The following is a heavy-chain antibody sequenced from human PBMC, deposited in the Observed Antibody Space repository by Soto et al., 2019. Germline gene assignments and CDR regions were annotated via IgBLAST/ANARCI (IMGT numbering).Heavy chain of an antibody. J-gene: IGHJ4*02. V-gene: IGHV3-33*03. CDR3: AKDNDDPGVQSWSPGY. Sequence: QVQLVESGGGVVQPGRSLRLSCAASGFTFRNYGMHWVRQAPGKGLEWVAAIWSHGGRQEYADSVKGRFSISRDQFKSTLYLQMNDLRLEDTAIYYCAKDNDDPGVQSWSPGYWGQGTLVSVSS. D-gene: IGHD1-1*01. CDR2: IWSHGGRQ. CDR1: GFTFRNYG.